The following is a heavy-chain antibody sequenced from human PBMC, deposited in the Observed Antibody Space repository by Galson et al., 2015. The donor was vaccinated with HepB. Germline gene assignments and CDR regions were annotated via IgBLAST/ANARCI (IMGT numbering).Heavy chain of an antibody. V-gene: IGHV1-2*02. J-gene: IGHJ4*02. Sequence: SVKVSCKASGYTFTGYYMHWVRQAPGQGLEWMGWINPNSGGTNYAQKFQGRVTMTRDTSISTAYMELSRLRSDDTAVYYCASSEGVWFGELGFDYWGQGTLVTVSS. D-gene: IGHD3-10*01. CDR3: ASSEGVWFGELGFDY. CDR2: INPNSGGT. CDR1: GYTFTGYY.